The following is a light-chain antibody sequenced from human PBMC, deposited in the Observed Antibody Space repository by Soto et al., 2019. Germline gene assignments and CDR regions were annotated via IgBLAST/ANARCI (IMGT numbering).Light chain of an antibody. CDR2: DTS. Sequence: EFVFTQSAGTLSSSPGERATLSCRASQTVSSKLAWYQHKPGQAPRLLIYDTSNRATGIPARFSGSGSGTDFTLTISSLEPEDFAVYYCHQRKSWPRTFGQGTKVDIK. V-gene: IGKV3-11*01. CDR1: QTVSSK. CDR3: HQRKSWPRT. J-gene: IGKJ1*01.